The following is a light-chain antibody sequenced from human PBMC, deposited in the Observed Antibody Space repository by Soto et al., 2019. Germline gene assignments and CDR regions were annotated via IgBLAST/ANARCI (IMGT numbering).Light chain of an antibody. CDR2: DVD. V-gene: IGLV2-14*01. Sequence: QSVLAQPASVSGSPGQSITIPCTGTSDDIGVYNYVSWYQHHPGKGPKLIIFDVDNRPSGVSDRFFGSKSGNTASLTISGLQPEDEAHYHCSSYTSHSTLVFGGGTKVTVL. CDR1: SDDIGVYNY. J-gene: IGLJ3*02. CDR3: SSYTSHSTLV.